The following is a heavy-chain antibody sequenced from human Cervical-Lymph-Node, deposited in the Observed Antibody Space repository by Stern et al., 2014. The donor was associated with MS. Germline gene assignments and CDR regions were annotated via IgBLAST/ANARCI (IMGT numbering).Heavy chain of an antibody. V-gene: IGHV1-46*03. CDR3: ARLAVAGTYYYNGMDV. CDR2: INPSGGST. D-gene: IGHD6-19*01. Sequence: QVHLVESGAEVKKPGASVKVSCKASGYTFTSYYMHWVRQAPGQGLEWMGIINPSGGSTSYAQKFQGRVTMTRDTSTSTVYMELSSLRSEDTAVYYCARLAVAGTYYYNGMDVWGQGTTVTVSS. J-gene: IGHJ6*02. CDR1: GYTFTSYY.